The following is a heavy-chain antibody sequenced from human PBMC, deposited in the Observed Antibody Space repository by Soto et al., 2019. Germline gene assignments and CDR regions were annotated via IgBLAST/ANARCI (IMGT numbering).Heavy chain of an antibody. D-gene: IGHD6-13*01. CDR2: ISSNSAYI. CDR3: TRDASRDSSARGWFDP. CDR1: GFHSGVFT. J-gene: IGHJ5*02. V-gene: IGHV3-21*01. Sequence: GGPLSPSCPALGFHSGVFTINGFRQPPGRGLEWVSTISSNSAYIYYTDALRGRFTISRDNAKNSLHLQMNSLRAEDTAVYYCTRDASRDSSARGWFDPWGPGTLVTVSS.